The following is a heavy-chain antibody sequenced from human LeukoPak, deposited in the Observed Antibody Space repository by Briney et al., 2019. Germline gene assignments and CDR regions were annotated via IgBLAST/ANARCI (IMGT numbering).Heavy chain of an antibody. CDR2: ISGSGGST. D-gene: IGHD1-26*01. CDR3: AKLFGELYAFDI. V-gene: IGHV3-23*01. J-gene: IGHJ3*02. CDR1: KFTFNNYA. Sequence: GGSLRLSCLASKFTFNNYAMTWVRQAPGKGLEWVSAISGSGGSTYYADSVKSRFTISRDNSKNTLYLQMNSLRAEDTAVYYCAKLFGELYAFDIWGQGTMVTVSS.